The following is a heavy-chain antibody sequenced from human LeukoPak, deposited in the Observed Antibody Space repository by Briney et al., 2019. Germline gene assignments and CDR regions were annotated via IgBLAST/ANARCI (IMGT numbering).Heavy chain of an antibody. Sequence: GASVKVSCKASEYTFTSYYMHWVRQAPGQGLEWMGWINPNSGGTSYAQKFQGRVTMTRDTSSSTAYMELSRLRSDDTAVYYCARDPWATYSDYDSSYWGQGTLVTVSS. J-gene: IGHJ4*02. CDR3: ARDPWATYSDYDSSY. CDR2: INPNSGGT. CDR1: EYTFTSYY. V-gene: IGHV1-2*02. D-gene: IGHD5-12*01.